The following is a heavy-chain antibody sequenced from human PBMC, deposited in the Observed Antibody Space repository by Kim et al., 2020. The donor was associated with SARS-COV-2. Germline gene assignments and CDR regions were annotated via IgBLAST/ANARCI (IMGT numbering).Heavy chain of an antibody. J-gene: IGHJ6*02. CDR2: ISYDGSNK. D-gene: IGHD6-19*01. Sequence: GGSLRLSCAASGFTFSSYAMHWVRQAPGKGLEWVAVISYDGSNKYYADSVKGRFTISRDNSKNALYLQMNSLRAEDTAVYYCARDLKSRFGWYGGLYYYYGMDVWGQGTTVTVSS. CDR3: ARDLKSRFGWYGGLYYYYGMDV. CDR1: GFTFSSYA. V-gene: IGHV3-30*04.